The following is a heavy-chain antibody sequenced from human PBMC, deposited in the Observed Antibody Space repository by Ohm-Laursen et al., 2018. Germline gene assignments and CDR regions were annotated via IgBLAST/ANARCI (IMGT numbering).Heavy chain of an antibody. CDR1: GFTFSSYG. CDR2: IWYDGSNK. J-gene: IGHJ6*02. CDR3: ARANSHRVVPVAGLDYYGMDV. Sequence: SLRLSCAATGFTFSSYGMHWVRQAPGKGLEWVAVIWYDGSNKYYADSVKGRFTISRDNSKNTLYPQMNSLRAEDTAVYYCARANSHRVVPVAGLDYYGMDVWGQGTTVTVSS. D-gene: IGHD2-2*01. V-gene: IGHV3-33*01.